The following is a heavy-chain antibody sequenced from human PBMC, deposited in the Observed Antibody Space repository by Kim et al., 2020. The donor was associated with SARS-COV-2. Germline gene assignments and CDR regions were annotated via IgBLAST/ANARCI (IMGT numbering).Heavy chain of an antibody. D-gene: IGHD2-15*01. CDR3: ARTQSRYCSGGSCYWGDACDI. Sequence: GESLKISCKGSGYSFFTYWIGWVRQMPGKGLEWMGIIYPYDSDTRYSPSFQGQVTISADKSISTAYLQWSSLKASDTAVYYCARTQSRYCSGGSCYWGDACDIWGQGTMVTVSS. V-gene: IGHV5-51*01. CDR2: IYPYDSDT. J-gene: IGHJ3*02. CDR1: GYSFFTYW.